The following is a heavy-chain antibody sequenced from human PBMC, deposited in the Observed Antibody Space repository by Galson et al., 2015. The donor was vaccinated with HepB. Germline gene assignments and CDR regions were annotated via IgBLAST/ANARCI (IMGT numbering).Heavy chain of an antibody. Sequence: SLRLSCAASGFTFSNYPMHWVRQAPGKGLVWVSRINSDGSSTSYADSVKGRFTISRDNAKNTLYLQMNSLRAEDTAVYYCARAMPFGRAFDYWGQGTLVTVSS. D-gene: IGHD3-3*01. J-gene: IGHJ4*02. CDR3: ARAMPFGRAFDY. CDR1: GFTFSNYP. V-gene: IGHV3-74*01. CDR2: INSDGSST.